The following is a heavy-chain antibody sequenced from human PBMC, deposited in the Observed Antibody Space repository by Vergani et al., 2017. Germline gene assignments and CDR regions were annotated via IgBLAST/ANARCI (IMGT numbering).Heavy chain of an antibody. CDR2: ISSSSSYI. D-gene: IGHD3-3*01. Sequence: EVQLVESGGGLVKPGGSLRLSCAASGFTFSSYSMNWVRQAPGKGLEWVSSISSSSSYIYYADSVKGRFTISRDNAKNSLYLQMNSLRAEDTAVYYCARGEYDFWSGYYGKTVDYWGQGTLVTVSS. CDR3: ARGEYDFWSGYYGKTVDY. CDR1: GFTFSSYS. V-gene: IGHV3-21*01. J-gene: IGHJ4*02.